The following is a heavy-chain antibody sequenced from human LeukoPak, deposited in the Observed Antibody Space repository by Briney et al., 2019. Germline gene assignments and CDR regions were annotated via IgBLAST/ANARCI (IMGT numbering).Heavy chain of an antibody. D-gene: IGHD3-10*01. J-gene: IGHJ4*02. CDR3: ARGEVRGVIDY. Sequence: GGSLRLSCAASGFTFSSYEMNWVRQAPGKGLEWVSYISSSGSTIYYADSVKGRFTISRDNAKNSLYLQMNSLRAEDTAVYYCARGEVRGVIDYWGQGTLVTVSS. CDR1: GFTFSSYE. V-gene: IGHV3-48*03. CDR2: ISSSGSTI.